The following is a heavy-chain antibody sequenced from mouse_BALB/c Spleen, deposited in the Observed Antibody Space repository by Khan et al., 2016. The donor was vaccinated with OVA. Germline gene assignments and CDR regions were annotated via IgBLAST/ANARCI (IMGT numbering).Heavy chain of an antibody. J-gene: IGHJ3*01. Sequence: QVQLKESGAELVRPGVSVKISCKGSGYTFTDYAMHWVKQSHAKSLEWIGVISTYYGDADYNQQFKGKATMTVDKSSSTAYMEIARLTSEDSAIXYCARGSGNTWFAYWGQGTLVTVSS. CDR1: GYTFTDYA. D-gene: IGHD1-3*01. V-gene: IGHV1S137*01. CDR2: ISTYYGDA. CDR3: ARGSGNTWFAY.